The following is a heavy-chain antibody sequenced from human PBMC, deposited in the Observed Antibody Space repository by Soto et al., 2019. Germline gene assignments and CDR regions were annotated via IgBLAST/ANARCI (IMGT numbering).Heavy chain of an antibody. CDR1: GGTFNSYV. D-gene: IGHD5-12*01. CDR3: ARDLGSGYDPGDY. J-gene: IGHJ4*02. Sequence: QVQLVQSGAEVKKPGSSVKVSCKASGGTFNSYVFNWVRQAPGQGLEWMGGIISIFGTPNYGQKFQGRVTMTAGESTSTGFMELSSMPSEDTAIYYCARDLGSGYDPGDYWGQGTLVTVSS. CDR2: IISIFGTP. V-gene: IGHV1-69*12.